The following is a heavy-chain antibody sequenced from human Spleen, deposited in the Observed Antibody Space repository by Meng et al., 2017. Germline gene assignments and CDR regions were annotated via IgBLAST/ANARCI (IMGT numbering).Heavy chain of an antibody. V-gene: IGHV1-18*01. CDR3: ARMGLKYFDP. CDR2: INAGNGNT. Sequence: QVQLVQSGAEVKKPGASVKVSCKASGYTFTTSGISWVRQAPGQGLEWMGWINAGNGNTKYSQKFQGRVTITRDTSASTAYMELSSLRSEDTAVYYCARMGLKYFDPWGQGTLVTVSS. J-gene: IGHJ5*02. D-gene: IGHD2/OR15-2a*01. CDR1: GYTFTTSG.